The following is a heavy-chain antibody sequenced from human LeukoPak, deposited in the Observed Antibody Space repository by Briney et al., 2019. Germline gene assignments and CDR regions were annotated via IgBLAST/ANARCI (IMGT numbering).Heavy chain of an antibody. D-gene: IGHD1-26*01. Sequence: SETLSLTCAVSGGAIRSYYWSWIRQPPGKGLEWIGYVYYSGSTNYNPSLKSRVTISVDTSKNQFSLKLSSVTAADTAVYYCASGSSYFDLWGQGTLVTVSS. CDR2: VYYSGST. CDR3: ASGSSYFDL. V-gene: IGHV4-59*12. CDR1: GGAIRSYY. J-gene: IGHJ4*02.